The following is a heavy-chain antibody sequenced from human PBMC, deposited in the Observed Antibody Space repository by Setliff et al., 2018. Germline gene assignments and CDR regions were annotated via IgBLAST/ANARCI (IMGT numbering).Heavy chain of an antibody. CDR2: TYYNGTA. V-gene: IGHV4-39*02. J-gene: IGHJ3*02. CDR1: GGSISGSHYY. Sequence: PSETLSLTCSVSGGSISGSHYYWVWMRQPPGKRLEWIGSTYYNGTAYYNPSLQSRVAISVDTSKNYFSLKLNSVTAADTAVYYCARRWNFGPYGSGIHDGFDMWGQGTMVTVSS. D-gene: IGHD3-10*01. CDR3: ARRWNFGPYGSGIHDGFDM.